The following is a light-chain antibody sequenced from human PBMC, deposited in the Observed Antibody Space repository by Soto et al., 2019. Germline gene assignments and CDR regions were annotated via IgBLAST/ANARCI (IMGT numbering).Light chain of an antibody. J-gene: IGLJ2*01. Sequence: QSVPTQPPSASETPEQRVTISCSGNSSNIGRNTVNWYQHLPGTTPKLLIYNNYQRPSGVPDRFSASKSGTSASLAISGLQSEDEADYYCAAWDDSVKTLLFGGGTKLTVL. CDR1: SSNIGRNT. V-gene: IGLV1-44*01. CDR2: NNY. CDR3: AAWDDSVKTLL.